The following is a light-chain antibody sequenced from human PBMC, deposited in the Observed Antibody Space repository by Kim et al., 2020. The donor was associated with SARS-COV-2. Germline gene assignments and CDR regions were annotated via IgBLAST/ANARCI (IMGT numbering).Light chain of an antibody. CDR1: QRIGTS. CDR3: QQRDSWPPAVT. Sequence: PGERATLSCRASQRIGTSLAWYQQRPGQAPRLLVYDASIRATGVPDRFSGSGSGTDFTLTISGPEPEDFSTYYCQQRDSWPPAVTFGGGTKLEIK. V-gene: IGKV3-11*01. CDR2: DAS. J-gene: IGKJ4*01.